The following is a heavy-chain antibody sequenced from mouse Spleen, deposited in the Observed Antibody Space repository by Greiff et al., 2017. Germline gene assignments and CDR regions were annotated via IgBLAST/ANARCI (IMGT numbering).Heavy chain of an antibody. CDR3: ARTGYGYDDREWFAY. CDR1: GYTFTSYW. D-gene: IGHD2-2*01. Sequence: QVQLQQPGAELVKPGASVKMSCKASGYTFTSYWITWVKQRPGQGLEWIGDIYPGSGSTNYNEKFKSKATLTVDTSSSTAYMQLSSLTSEDSAVYYCARTGYGYDDREWFAYWGQGTLVTVSA. V-gene: IGHV1-55*01. CDR2: IYPGSGST. J-gene: IGHJ3*01.